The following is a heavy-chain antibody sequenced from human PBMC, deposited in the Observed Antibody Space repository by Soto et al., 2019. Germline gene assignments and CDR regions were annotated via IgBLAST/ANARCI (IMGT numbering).Heavy chain of an antibody. D-gene: IGHD6-13*01. CDR3: ARADGVIAAAGTLGHYYYYGMDV. V-gene: IGHV1-46*01. J-gene: IGHJ6*02. Sequence: GASVKVSCKASGYTFTSYYMHWVRQAPGQGLEWMGIINPSGGSTSYAQKFQGRVTMTRDTSTSTVYMELSSLRSEDTAVYYCARADGVIAAAGTLGHYYYYGMDVWGQGTTVTVSS. CDR2: INPSGGST. CDR1: GYTFTSYY.